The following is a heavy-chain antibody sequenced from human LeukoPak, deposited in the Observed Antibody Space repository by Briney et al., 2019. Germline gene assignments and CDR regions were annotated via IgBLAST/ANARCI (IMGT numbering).Heavy chain of an antibody. J-gene: IGHJ4*02. CDR2: IYTSGST. CDR3: AREPPAGYYYDSSGYSTSYYFDY. D-gene: IGHD3-22*01. Sequence: SETLSLTCTVSGGSISSGSYYWSWIRQPAGKGLEWIGRIYTSGSTNYNPSLKSRVTISVDTSKNQFSLKLSSVTAADTAVYYCAREPPAGYYYDSSGYSTSYYFDYWGQGTLVTVSS. CDR1: GGSISSGSYY. V-gene: IGHV4-61*02.